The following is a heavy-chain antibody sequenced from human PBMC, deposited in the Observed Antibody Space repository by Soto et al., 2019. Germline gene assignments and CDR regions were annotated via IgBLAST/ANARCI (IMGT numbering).Heavy chain of an antibody. CDR3: ARDCGGFLEWCPASGIDY. V-gene: IGHV3-48*01. CDR2: ISSSSSTI. D-gene: IGHD3-3*01. J-gene: IGHJ4*02. CDR1: GFTFSSYS. Sequence: GGSLRLSCAASGFTFSSYSMNWVRQAPGKGLEWVSYISSSSSTIYYADSVKGRFTISRDNAKNSLYLQMNSLRAEDTAVYYCARDCGGFLEWCPASGIDYWGQGTLVTVSS.